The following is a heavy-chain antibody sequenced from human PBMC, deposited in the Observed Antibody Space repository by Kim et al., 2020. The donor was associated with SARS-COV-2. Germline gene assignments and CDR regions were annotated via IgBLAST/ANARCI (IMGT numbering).Heavy chain of an antibody. Sequence: SLQSRVTISVDTSKNQFSLKMSSVTAADTAVYYCARGRGYNGGSYRVDYWGQGTLVTVSS. CDR3: ARGRGYNGGSYRVDY. J-gene: IGHJ4*02. D-gene: IGHD1-26*01. V-gene: IGHV4-34*01.